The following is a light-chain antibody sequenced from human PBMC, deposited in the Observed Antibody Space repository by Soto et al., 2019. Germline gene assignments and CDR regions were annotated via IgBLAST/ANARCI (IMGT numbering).Light chain of an antibody. CDR1: QSVSSY. CDR3: HHYET. CDR2: GAS. Sequence: PGERATLSCRASQSVSSYLAWYQQKPGQAPRLLMYGASIRAAGVPDRFSGSGSGTEFTPTISRLEPEDFTVYYCHHYETFGQGTKVDIK. V-gene: IGKV3-20*01. J-gene: IGKJ1*01.